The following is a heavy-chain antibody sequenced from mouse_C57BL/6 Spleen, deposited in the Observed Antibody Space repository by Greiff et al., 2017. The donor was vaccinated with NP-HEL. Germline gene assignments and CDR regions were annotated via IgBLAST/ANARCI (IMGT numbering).Heavy chain of an antibody. D-gene: IGHD2-4*01. CDR1: GYTFTSYW. CDR3: AREGDYDRFSY. V-gene: IGHV1-64*01. CDR2: IHPNSGSN. Sequence: QVQLQQPGAELVKPGASVKLSCKASGYTFTSYWMHWVKQRPGQGLEWIGMIHPNSGSNNYNEKFKSKATLTVDKSSSTAYMQLSSLTSEDSAVYYCAREGDYDRFSYWGQGTLVTVSA. J-gene: IGHJ3*01.